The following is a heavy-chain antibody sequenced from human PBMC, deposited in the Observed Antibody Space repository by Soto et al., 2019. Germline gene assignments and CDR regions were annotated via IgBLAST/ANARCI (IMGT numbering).Heavy chain of an antibody. V-gene: IGHV4-39*01. D-gene: IGHD2-15*01. CDR3: ARRQSSPWFDP. CDR2: NYYSGST. J-gene: IGHJ5*02. CDR1: GVSISSGGYY. Sequence: SETLSLTCTVSGVSISSGGYYWTWIRQHPGKGLEWIGYNYYSGSTYYNPSLKSRVTISVDTSKNQFSLKLSSVTAADTAVYYCARRQSSPWFDPWGQGTLVTVSS.